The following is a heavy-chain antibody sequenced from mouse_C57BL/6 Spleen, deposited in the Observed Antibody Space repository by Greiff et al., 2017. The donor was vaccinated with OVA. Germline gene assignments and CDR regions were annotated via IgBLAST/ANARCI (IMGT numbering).Heavy chain of an antibody. CDR1: GFTFSSYT. CDR2: ISGGGGNT. V-gene: IGHV5-9*01. D-gene: IGHD1-1*01. J-gene: IGHJ2*01. CDR3: ARHGFITTVVEGYYFDY. Sequence: EVHLVESGGGLVKPGGSLKLSCAASGFTFSSYTMSWVRQTPEKRLEWVATISGGGGNTYYPDSVKGRFTISRDNAKNTLYLQMSSLRSEDTALYYCARHGFITTVVEGYYFDYWGQGTTLTVSS.